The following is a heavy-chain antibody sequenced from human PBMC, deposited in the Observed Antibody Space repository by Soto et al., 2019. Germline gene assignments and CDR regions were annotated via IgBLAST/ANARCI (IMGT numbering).Heavy chain of an antibody. CDR1: GYTFTNHG. J-gene: IGHJ3*02. CDR3: ARDRVAGIWGDAFDI. CDR2: INPYNANT. D-gene: IGHD3-16*01. V-gene: IGHV1-18*04. Sequence: QVQLVQSGTEVKKPGASVKVSCKTSGYTFTNHGINWVRQAPGQGLEWMGWINPYNANTNYAQKLQGRVTMTTDTSTTTAYMHLRSLTSADPAVYYCARDRVAGIWGDAFDIWGQGTVVTVSS.